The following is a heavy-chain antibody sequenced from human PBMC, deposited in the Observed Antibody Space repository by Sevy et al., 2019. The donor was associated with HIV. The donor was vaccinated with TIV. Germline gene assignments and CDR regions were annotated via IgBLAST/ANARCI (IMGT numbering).Heavy chain of an antibody. CDR1: EFTFSNYA. V-gene: IGHV3-23*01. CDR2: ISGSGGST. CDR3: AKEGVVVTATPLDH. Sequence: GGSLRLSCAASEFTFSNYAMTWVRQAPGKGLEWVSSISGSGGSTYYADSVKGRFTISRDNSKNTLYLQMNSLRVEDTALYYCAKEGVVVTATPLDHWGKGTLVTVSS. J-gene: IGHJ4*02. D-gene: IGHD2-15*01.